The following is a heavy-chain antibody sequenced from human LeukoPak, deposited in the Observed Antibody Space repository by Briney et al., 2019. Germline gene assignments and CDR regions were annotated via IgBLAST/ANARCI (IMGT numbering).Heavy chain of an antibody. CDR1: GDSISSSSYY. D-gene: IGHD2-2*01. Sequence: PSETLSLTCTVSGDSISSSSYYWGWLRQPPGKGLEWIGRIYTSGSTNYNPSLKSRVTMSVDTSKNQFSLKLSSVTAADTAVYYCARVVPLRAFDIWGQGTMVTVSS. CDR3: ARVVPLRAFDI. CDR2: IYTSGST. V-gene: IGHV4-61*05. J-gene: IGHJ3*02.